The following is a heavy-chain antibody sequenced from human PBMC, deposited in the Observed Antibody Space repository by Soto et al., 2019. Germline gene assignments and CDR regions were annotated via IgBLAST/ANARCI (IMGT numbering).Heavy chain of an antibody. D-gene: IGHD5-12*01. CDR3: ATGYSGYGGPFDY. V-gene: IGHV1-18*01. J-gene: IGHJ4*02. CDR1: GYTLTSDG. CDR2: ISAYNGNT. Sequence: ASVTGSCKASGYTLTSDGVGWVRQAPGQGLEWMGWISAYNGNTNYAQKLQGRVTMTTDTSTSTAYMELRSLRSDDTAVYYCATGYSGYGGPFDYWGQGTLVTVSS.